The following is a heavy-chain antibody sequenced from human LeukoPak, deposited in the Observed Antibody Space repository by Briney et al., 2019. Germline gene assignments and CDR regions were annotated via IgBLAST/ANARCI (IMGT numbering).Heavy chain of an antibody. Sequence: PGGSLRLSCVASGFVVSTKYMSWVRQAPGKGLEWVSVIYSSGSTYYADSVKGRFIISRDNSKNTLYLQMNSLRAEDTAVYYCARVGSSGYYSLGTTNFENWGQGTLVTVSS. CDR1: GFVVSTKY. V-gene: IGHV3-53*01. CDR3: ARVGSSGYYSLGTTNFEN. J-gene: IGHJ4*02. CDR2: IYSSGST. D-gene: IGHD3-22*01.